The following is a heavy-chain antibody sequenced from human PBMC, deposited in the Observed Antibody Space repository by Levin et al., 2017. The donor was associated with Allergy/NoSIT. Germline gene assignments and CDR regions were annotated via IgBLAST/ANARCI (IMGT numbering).Heavy chain of an antibody. V-gene: IGHV1-46*01. CDR1: GYTFTSYY. Sequence: ASVKVSCKASGYTFTSYYMHWVRQAPGQGLEWMGIINPSGGSTSYAQKFQGRVTMTRDTSTSTVYMELSSLRSEDTAVYYCARDGGIQLWFRGDLDYWGQGTLVTVSS. CDR2: INPSGGST. CDR3: ARDGGIQLWFRGDLDY. D-gene: IGHD5-18*01. J-gene: IGHJ4*02.